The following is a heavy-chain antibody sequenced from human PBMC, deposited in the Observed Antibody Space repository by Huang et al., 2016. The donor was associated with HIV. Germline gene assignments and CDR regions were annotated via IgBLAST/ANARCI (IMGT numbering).Heavy chain of an antibody. CDR3: ASGIYDGYTYRQFDY. D-gene: IGHD5-12*01. CDR1: GDTLGRYG. Sequence: QVQLVQSGAEVKKPGSSVKVSCKTSGDTLGRYGISWVRQAPGPGLEGLGGGIPVFGTPNYALKFQDRVTINADDSTSTAFMELRSLRSEDTAVYYCASGIYDGYTYRQFDYWGQGTLVTVSS. J-gene: IGHJ4*02. CDR2: GIPVFGTP. V-gene: IGHV1-69*13.